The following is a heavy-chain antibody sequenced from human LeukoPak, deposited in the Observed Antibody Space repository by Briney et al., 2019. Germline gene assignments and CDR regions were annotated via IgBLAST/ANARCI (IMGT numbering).Heavy chain of an antibody. CDR3: AKADKIAVAGSGYFDY. CDR1: AFIFSNYA. CDR2: ISGRGGVT. V-gene: IGHV3-23*01. J-gene: IGHJ4*02. Sequence: GGSLRLSCAASAFIFSNYALSWVRQAPGKGLEWVSGISGRGGVTYYADSVKGRFTISRDNSKNTLYLQMNSLRAEDTAVYYCAKADKIAVAGSGYFDYWGQGTLVTVSS. D-gene: IGHD6-19*01.